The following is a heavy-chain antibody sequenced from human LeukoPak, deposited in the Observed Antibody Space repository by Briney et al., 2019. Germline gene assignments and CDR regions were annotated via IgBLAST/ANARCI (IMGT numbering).Heavy chain of an antibody. CDR1: GGTFSSYA. Sequence: GASVKVSCKASGGTFSSYAISWVRQAPGQGLEWMGGIIPIFGTANYAQKFQGRVTITTDESTSTAYMELSSLRSEDTAVYYCARGDLKMEHIVVVIAIQNYYYMDVWGKGTTVTVSS. J-gene: IGHJ6*03. CDR3: ARGDLKMEHIVVVIAIQNYYYMDV. D-gene: IGHD2-21*01. CDR2: IIPIFGTA. V-gene: IGHV1-69*05.